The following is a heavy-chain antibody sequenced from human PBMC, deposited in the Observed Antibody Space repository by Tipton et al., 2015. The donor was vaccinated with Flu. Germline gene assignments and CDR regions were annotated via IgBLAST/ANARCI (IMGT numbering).Heavy chain of an antibody. CDR2: IYYTGST. CDR1: GASIKNYY. J-gene: IGHJ4*02. V-gene: IGHV4-59*01. Sequence: TLSLTCTVSGASIKNYYWGWIRQPPGKGLEWIGCIYYTGSTNYNPSLESRVTISLDTSKNQFSLNLNSATAADTAVYYCARERGTCVGNCCPPPFDYWGQGTLVTVSS. CDR3: ARERGTCVGNCCPPPFDY. D-gene: IGHD2-21*01.